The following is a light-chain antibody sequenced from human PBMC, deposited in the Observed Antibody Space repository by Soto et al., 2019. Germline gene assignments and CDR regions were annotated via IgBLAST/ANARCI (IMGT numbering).Light chain of an antibody. CDR1: SSDVGGHNY. Sequence: QSVLTQAASVSGSPGQSITISCTGTSSDVGGHNYVSWYQQHPGKAPKLMIYEVSNRPSGVSNRFSGSKSGNTASLTISGLQAEDEADYYCSSYRSSSTLYVFGTGTKVTVL. V-gene: IGLV2-14*01. J-gene: IGLJ1*01. CDR2: EVS. CDR3: SSYRSSSTLYV.